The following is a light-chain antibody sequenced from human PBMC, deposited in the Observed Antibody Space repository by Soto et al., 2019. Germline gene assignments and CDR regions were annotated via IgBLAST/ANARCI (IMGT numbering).Light chain of an antibody. Sequence: SYELTQPSSVSVAPGQTAMITCGGNNIGFKSVYWYQQRPGQAPVLVVSEDTDRPAGIPERISASNSGNTATLTISGVEGGDEADYYCQVWDSGSDQLVFGGGTKLTVL. J-gene: IGLJ2*01. V-gene: IGLV3-21*02. CDR1: NIGFKS. CDR3: QVWDSGSDQLV. CDR2: EDT.